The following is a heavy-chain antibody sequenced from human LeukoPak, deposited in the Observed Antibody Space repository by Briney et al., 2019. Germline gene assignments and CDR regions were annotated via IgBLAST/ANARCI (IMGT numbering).Heavy chain of an antibody. J-gene: IGHJ5*02. D-gene: IGHD2-2*03. V-gene: IGHV4-34*01. CDR2: INHSGST. Sequence: KSSETLSLTCAAYGGSFSGYYWSWIRQPPGKGLEWIGEINHSGSTNYNPSLKSRVTISVDTSKNQFSLKLSSVTAADTAVYYCARRPYFSGYCSSTSCHFDPWGQGTLVTVSS. CDR3: ARRPYFSGYCSSTSCHFDP. CDR1: GGSFSGYY.